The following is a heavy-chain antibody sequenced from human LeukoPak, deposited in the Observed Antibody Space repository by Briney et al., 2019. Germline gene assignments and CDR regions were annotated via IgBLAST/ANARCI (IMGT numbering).Heavy chain of an antibody. CDR1: GYTFTSYA. D-gene: IGHD6-13*01. CDR2: SNAGNGNT. V-gene: IGHV1-3*02. J-gene: IGHJ4*02. CDR3: AKMRLIAAAGPFDY. Sequence: ASVKVSCKASGYTFTSYAMHWVRQAPGQRLEWMGWSNAGNGNTKYSQEFQGRVTITRDTSASTAYMELSSLRAEDTAVYYCAKMRLIAAAGPFDYWGQGTLVTVSS.